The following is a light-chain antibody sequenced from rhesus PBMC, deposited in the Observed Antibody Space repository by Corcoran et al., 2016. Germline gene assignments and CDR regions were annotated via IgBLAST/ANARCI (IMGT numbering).Light chain of an antibody. Sequence: DIVMTQTPLSLPATPGEPAPIPCRSSQSLLDSEDGNTYLDWYLQKPGQFPQPLFYEVSNRASGVPERLRGGGSDTDFTLKFSRVKAEDFGVSYCMQGIEFPFSFGQGTKGKIK. V-gene: IGKV2S20*01. CDR3: MQGIEFPFS. CDR1: QSLLDSEDGNTY. J-gene: IGKJ2*01. CDR2: EVS.